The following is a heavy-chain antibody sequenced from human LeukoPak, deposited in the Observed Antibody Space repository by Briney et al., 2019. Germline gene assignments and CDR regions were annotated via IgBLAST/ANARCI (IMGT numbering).Heavy chain of an antibody. CDR2: IYTSGST. CDR1: GGSISSGSYY. Sequence: PSETLSLTCTVSGGSISSGSYYWSWIRQPAGKGLEWIGRIYTSGSTNYNPSLKSRVTISVDTSKNQFSLKLSSVTAADTAVYHCARDFLDWGQGTLVTVSS. D-gene: IGHD2/OR15-2a*01. J-gene: IGHJ4*02. CDR3: ARDFLD. V-gene: IGHV4-61*02.